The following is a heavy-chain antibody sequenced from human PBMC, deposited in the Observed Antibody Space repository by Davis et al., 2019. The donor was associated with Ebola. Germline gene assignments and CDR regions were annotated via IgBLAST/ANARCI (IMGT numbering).Heavy chain of an antibody. V-gene: IGHV3-30-3*02. Sequence: GESLKISCAASGFTFSSYAMHWVRQAPGKGLEWVAVISYDGSNKYYADSVKGRFTISRDNSKNTLYLQMSSLRAEDTAVYYCVKTTGEFLEWLSYLDYWGQGTLVTVSS. D-gene: IGHD3-3*01. J-gene: IGHJ4*02. CDR1: GFTFSSYA. CDR2: ISYDGSNK. CDR3: VKTTGEFLEWLSYLDY.